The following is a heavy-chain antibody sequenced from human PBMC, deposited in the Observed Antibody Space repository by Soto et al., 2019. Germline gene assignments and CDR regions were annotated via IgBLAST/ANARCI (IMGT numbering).Heavy chain of an antibody. J-gene: IGHJ6*02. D-gene: IGHD3-3*01. CDR1: GYTFTSYD. Sequence: QVQLVQSGAEVKKPGASVKVSCKASGYTFTSYDINWVRQATGQGLEWMGWMNPNSGNTGYAQKFQGRVTMTRNTSISTAYMELSSLRSEDTAVYYCARDTELIRFLEWLPPDYYYGMDVWGQGTTVTVSS. CDR3: ARDTELIRFLEWLPPDYYYGMDV. V-gene: IGHV1-8*01. CDR2: MNPNSGNT.